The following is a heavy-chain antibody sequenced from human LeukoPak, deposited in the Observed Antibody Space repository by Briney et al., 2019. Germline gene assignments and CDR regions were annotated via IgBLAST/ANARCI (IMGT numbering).Heavy chain of an antibody. J-gene: IGHJ4*02. CDR1: GFTLSSYW. CDR2: INTDGSST. Sequence: GGSLRLSCAASGFTLSSYWIHWVRQAPGKGLVWVSRINTDGSSTSHADSVKGRFTISRDNAKNTVFLQMNSLRAEDTAVYYCTRATTTSFDYWGQGSLVTVSS. CDR3: TRATTTSFDY. D-gene: IGHD4-11*01. V-gene: IGHV3-74*01.